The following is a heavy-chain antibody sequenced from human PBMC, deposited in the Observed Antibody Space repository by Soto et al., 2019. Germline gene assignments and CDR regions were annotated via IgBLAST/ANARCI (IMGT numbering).Heavy chain of an antibody. Sequence: PSETLSLTCAVYGGSFSGYYWSWIRQSPGKGLEWIGEINHSGSTNYNPSLKSRVTISVDTSKNQFSLKLSSVTAADTAVYYCARRVTYDFWSLSGYYYYGMDVWGQGTTVTVSS. CDR1: GGSFSGYY. V-gene: IGHV4-34*01. CDR3: ARRVTYDFWSLSGYYYYGMDV. CDR2: INHSGST. J-gene: IGHJ6*02. D-gene: IGHD3-3*01.